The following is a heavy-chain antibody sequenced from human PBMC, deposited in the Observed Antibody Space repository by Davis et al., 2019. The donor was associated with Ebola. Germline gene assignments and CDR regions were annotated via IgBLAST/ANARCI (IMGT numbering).Heavy chain of an antibody. CDR3: ARNGDFVDY. V-gene: IGHV3-30*03. J-gene: IGHJ4*02. CDR2: ISSDGSRE. Sequence: PGGSLRLSCVASGFTFTTSTMHWVRQAPGKGLEWVALISSDGSREYYADSVEGRFTISRDNSKNTLYLQMNSLRAEDTAVYYCARNGDFVDYWGQGTLVTVSS. CDR1: GFTFTTST. D-gene: IGHD4-17*01.